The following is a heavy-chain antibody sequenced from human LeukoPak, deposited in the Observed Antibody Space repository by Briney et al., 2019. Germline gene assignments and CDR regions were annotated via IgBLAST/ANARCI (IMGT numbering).Heavy chain of an antibody. V-gene: IGHV4-30-4*08. D-gene: IGHD6-6*01. J-gene: IGHJ4*02. CDR2: IYYSGST. Sequence: SETLSLTCTVSGGSISSGDCYWSWIRQPPGKGLEWIGYIYYSGSTYYNPSLKSRVTISVDTSKNQFSLKLSSVTAADTAVYYCARNEETYSSYDYWGQGTLVTVSS. CDR1: GGSISSGDCY. CDR3: ARNEETYSSYDY.